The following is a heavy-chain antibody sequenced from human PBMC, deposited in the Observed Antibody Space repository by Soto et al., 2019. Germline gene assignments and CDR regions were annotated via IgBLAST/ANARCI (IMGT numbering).Heavy chain of an antibody. CDR1: GGSFSGYC. J-gene: IGHJ4*02. V-gene: IGHV4-34*01. D-gene: IGHD5-18*01. CDR2: VDHSGST. CDR3: ARDQTAMVSLYGY. Sequence: PSETLSLTCAVYGGSFSGYCWSWIRQPPGKGLEWIGEVDHSGSTNYNPSLKSRVTISVDTSKNQFSLYLQMNSLRAEDTAVYYCARDQTAMVSLYGYWGQGTLVTVSS.